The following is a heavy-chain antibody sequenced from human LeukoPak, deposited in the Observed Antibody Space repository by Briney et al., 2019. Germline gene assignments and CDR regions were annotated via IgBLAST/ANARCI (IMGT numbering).Heavy chain of an antibody. J-gene: IGHJ4*02. CDR1: GGSISSYY. V-gene: IGHV4-59*08. CDR3: ARTLSYSYALDY. D-gene: IGHD5-18*01. Sequence: SETLSLTCTVSGGSISSYYWSWIRQPPGKGPEWIGYIYYSGSTKYNPSLKSRVTISVDTSKNQFSLKLSSVTAADTAVYYCARTLSYSYALDYWGQGTLVTVSS. CDR2: IYYSGST.